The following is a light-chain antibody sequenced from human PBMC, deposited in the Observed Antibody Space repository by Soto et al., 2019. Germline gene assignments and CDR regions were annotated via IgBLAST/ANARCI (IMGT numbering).Light chain of an antibody. V-gene: IGLV2-23*02. CDR1: STDIGNYNF. J-gene: IGLJ7*01. CDR3: CSFAGSSTWV. Sequence: HSAPTQPASVSGSPGQSITISCTGSSTDIGNYNFVSWYQHHPGKAPQVIIYEVNKRPSGVSNRFSGSKSGNTASLTISGLQAEDEADYFCCSFAGSSTWVFGGGTQLTVL. CDR2: EVN.